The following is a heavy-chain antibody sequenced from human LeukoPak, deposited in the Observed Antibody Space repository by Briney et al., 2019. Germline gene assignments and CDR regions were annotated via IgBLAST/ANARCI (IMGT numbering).Heavy chain of an antibody. V-gene: IGHV4-59*01. Sequence: SETLSLTCTVSGGSISSYYWSWIRQPPGKGLEWIGYIYYSGSTNYNPSLKSRVTISGDTSKNQFSLKLRSVTAADTAVYYCARGSTPYYYYYMDVWGKGATVTVSS. J-gene: IGHJ6*03. CDR3: ARGSTPYYYYYMDV. CDR1: GGSISSYY. CDR2: IYYSGST.